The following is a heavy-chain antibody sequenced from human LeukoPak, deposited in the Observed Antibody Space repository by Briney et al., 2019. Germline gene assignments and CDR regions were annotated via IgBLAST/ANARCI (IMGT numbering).Heavy chain of an antibody. Sequence: PSETLSLTCSVSGDSISGSSYYWAWIRQPPGTGLQWIASIYYSGITYYNPSLKSRVTMSVDTSENQFSLKLNSVTAADTAVYYCATTVGSYFDYWSQGTLVTVSS. CDR2: IYYSGIT. D-gene: IGHD3-16*01. CDR3: ATTVGSYFDY. J-gene: IGHJ4*02. V-gene: IGHV4-39*07. CDR1: GDSISGSSYY.